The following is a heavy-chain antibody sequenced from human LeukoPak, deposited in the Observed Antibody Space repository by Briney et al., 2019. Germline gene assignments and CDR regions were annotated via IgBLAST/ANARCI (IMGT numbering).Heavy chain of an antibody. Sequence: SETLSLTCAVSGGSISSGGYSWRWIRQPPGKGLEWIGYIYHSGSTYYNPSLKSRVTISVDRSKNQFSLKLSSVTAADTAVYYCASQRNTIFGVVPYYYGMDVWGQGTTVTVSS. CDR2: IYHSGST. D-gene: IGHD3-3*01. CDR1: GGSISSGGYS. CDR3: ASQRNTIFGVVPYYYGMDV. V-gene: IGHV4-30-2*01. J-gene: IGHJ6*02.